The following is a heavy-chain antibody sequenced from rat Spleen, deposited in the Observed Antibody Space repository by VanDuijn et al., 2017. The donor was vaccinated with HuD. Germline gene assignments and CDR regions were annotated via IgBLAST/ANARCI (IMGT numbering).Heavy chain of an antibody. CDR3: ATTRD. CDR1: GFSLTSYQ. V-gene: IGHV2-15*01. D-gene: IGHD1-4*01. J-gene: IGHJ3*01. CDR2: IWSGGRT. Sequence: QVQLKESGPGLVQPSQTLSLTCTVSGFSLTSYQVHWVRQPPGKGLEWIGEIWSGGRTDYNSALKSRLSISRDTSKSQVLLKMNRLQTEDTAMYFCATTRDWGQGTLVTVSS.